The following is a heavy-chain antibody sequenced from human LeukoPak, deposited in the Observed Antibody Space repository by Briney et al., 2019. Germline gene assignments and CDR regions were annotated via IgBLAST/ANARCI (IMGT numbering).Heavy chain of an antibody. Sequence: HPGGSLRLSCAASGFTFSSYGMHWVRQAPGKGLEWVAVISYDGSNKYYADSVKGRFTISRDNSKNTLYLQMNSLRAEDTAVYYCAKGRGYYYDSSGYYYVGNYFDYWGQGTLVTVSS. D-gene: IGHD3-22*01. J-gene: IGHJ4*02. CDR1: GFTFSSYG. CDR2: ISYDGSNK. V-gene: IGHV3-30*18. CDR3: AKGRGYYYDSSGYYYVGNYFDY.